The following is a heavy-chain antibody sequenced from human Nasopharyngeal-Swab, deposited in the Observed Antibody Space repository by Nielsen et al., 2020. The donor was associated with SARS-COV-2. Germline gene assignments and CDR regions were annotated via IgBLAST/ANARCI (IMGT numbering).Heavy chain of an antibody. V-gene: IGHV5-10-1*01. J-gene: IGHJ5*02. CDR3: ARRYSSGWYWFDP. Sequence: GGSLRLSCKGSGYSFTSYWISWVRQMPGKGLEWMGRIDPSDSYTNYSPSFQGHVTISADKSISTAYLQWSSLKASDTAMYYCARRYSSGWYWFDPWGQGTLVTVSS. CDR2: IDPSDSYT. CDR1: GYSFTSYW. D-gene: IGHD6-19*01.